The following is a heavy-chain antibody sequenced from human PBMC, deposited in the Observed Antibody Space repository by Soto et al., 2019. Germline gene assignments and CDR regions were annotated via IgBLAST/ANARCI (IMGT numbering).Heavy chain of an antibody. CDR3: ARNASGRYFDY. CDR2: IYNSVST. Sequence: PSETLSLTCSVSSFSINSRHYWGWIRQPPGKGLEWIASIYNSVSTHYNPSLKSRATISLDTSQNQFSLRLSSVTAADTAIYYCARNASGRYFDYWGPGTLVTVSS. D-gene: IGHD6-19*01. J-gene: IGHJ4*02. V-gene: IGHV4-38-2*02. CDR1: SFSINSRHY.